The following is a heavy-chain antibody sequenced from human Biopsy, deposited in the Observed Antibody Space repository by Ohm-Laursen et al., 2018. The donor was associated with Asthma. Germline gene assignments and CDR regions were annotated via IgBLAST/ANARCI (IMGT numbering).Heavy chain of an antibody. V-gene: IGHV4-39*02. J-gene: IGHJ2*01. Sequence: TLSLTCIVSGDAMSTSGSYWGWIRQSPGKGLEWIGSIFNSGRTYYNPSLESRVTISADTSKNLFSLGVTSETAADTAVYYCARAVSSSSYWYFDLWGRGDLVTVSS. CDR2: IFNSGRT. CDR1: GDAMSTSGSY. D-gene: IGHD6-6*01. CDR3: ARAVSSSSYWYFDL.